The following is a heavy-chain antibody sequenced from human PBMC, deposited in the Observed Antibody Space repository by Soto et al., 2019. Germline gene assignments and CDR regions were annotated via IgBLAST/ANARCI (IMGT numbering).Heavy chain of an antibody. J-gene: IGHJ4*02. CDR2: LNPNSGAT. V-gene: IGHV1-2*02. D-gene: IGHD2-2*01. Sequence: ASVKVSCKTSEYTFTDNYIYWIRQAPGQGLEWMGWLNPNSGATDFAQRFQGRVTLTSDTSISTAYMELNRLTSDDTAVFYCARRSCGSTSCFYDYWGPGTLVTVSS. CDR3: ARRSCGSTSCFYDY. CDR1: EYTFTDNY.